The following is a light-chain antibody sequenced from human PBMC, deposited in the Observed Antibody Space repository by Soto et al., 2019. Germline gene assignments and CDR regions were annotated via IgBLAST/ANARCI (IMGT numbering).Light chain of an antibody. V-gene: IGKV1-9*01. CDR3: QQLYSFPLT. J-gene: IGKJ4*01. Sequence: DIQLTQSPSFLSASIGDRVTITCRACQDFSNFLAWYQQKPGRAPKLLMYDASTLQSGVPSRFSGSGSGTEFTLTISSLQPEDFATYYCQQLYSFPLTFGGGTKVNIK. CDR2: DAS. CDR1: QDFSNF.